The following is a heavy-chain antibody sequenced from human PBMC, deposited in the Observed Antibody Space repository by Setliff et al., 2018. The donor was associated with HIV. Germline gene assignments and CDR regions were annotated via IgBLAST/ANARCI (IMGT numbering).Heavy chain of an antibody. CDR1: GGSISSYY. V-gene: IGHV4-59*01. D-gene: IGHD3-22*01. J-gene: IGHJ4*02. Sequence: SETLSLTCSVSGGSISSYYWSWIRQPPGKGLEWIGDIYYSGMTNYNPSLQSRVTISLDTSKNQFSLKVNSVTAADTAVYYCARASYYYDSSGWVDYWGQGTLVTVSS. CDR2: IYYSGMT. CDR3: ARASYYYDSSGWVDY.